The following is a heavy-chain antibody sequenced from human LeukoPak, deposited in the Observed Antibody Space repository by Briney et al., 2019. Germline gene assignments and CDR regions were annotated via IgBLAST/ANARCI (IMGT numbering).Heavy chain of an antibody. V-gene: IGHV3-53*01. CDR2: IYSGGST. Sequence: PGGSLRLSCAASGFTVSSNYMSWVRQAPGKGLEWVSVIYSGGSTYYADSVKGRFTISRDNSKNTLYLQMNSLRAEDTAVYYCARGKDDYVWGSYRLDYWGQGTLVTVSS. CDR1: GFTVSSNY. CDR3: ARGKDDYVWGSYRLDY. J-gene: IGHJ4*02. D-gene: IGHD3-16*02.